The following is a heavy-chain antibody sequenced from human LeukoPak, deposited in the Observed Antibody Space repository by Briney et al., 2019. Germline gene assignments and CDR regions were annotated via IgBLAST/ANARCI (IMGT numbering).Heavy chain of an antibody. CDR1: GGSIGSYY. J-gene: IGHJ4*02. V-gene: IGHV4-59*01. D-gene: IGHD5-12*01. CDR3: VSSYGGYVLDY. CDR2: IYYSGST. Sequence: SETLSLTCTVSGGSIGSYYWSWIRQPPGKGLEWIGYIYYSGSTNYNPSLKSRVTISVDTSKNQFSLNLSSVTAADTAVYYCVSSYGGYVLDYWGQGTLVIVSS.